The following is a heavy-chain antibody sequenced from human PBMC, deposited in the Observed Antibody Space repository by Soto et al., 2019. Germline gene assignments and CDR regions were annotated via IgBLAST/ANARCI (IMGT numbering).Heavy chain of an antibody. J-gene: IGHJ4*02. CDR1: GGSINTYNLF. CDR3: ARINVTRDR. CDR2: IHYGGNA. D-gene: IGHD2-21*02. V-gene: IGHV4-39*01. Sequence: QWQLQESGPGLVGHSETLSLTCTVSGGSINTYNLFWAWVRQPPGKGLEWIASIHYGGNAYYSPSLSTRVTISRDTSDNRVSLEMTSVTAADTAVYYCARINVTRDRWGQGTLVTVSS.